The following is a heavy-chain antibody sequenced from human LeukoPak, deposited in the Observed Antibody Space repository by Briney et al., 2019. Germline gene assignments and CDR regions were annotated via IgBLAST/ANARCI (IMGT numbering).Heavy chain of an antibody. D-gene: IGHD3-3*01. CDR2: ISWDGGST. CDR3: AKDQGKNYDFWSGYYKSRFDP. CDR1: GSTFDDYA. Sequence: GGSLRLSCAASGSTFDDYAMHWVRQAPGKGLEWVSLISWDGGSTYYADSVKGRFTISRDNSKNSLYLQMNSLRAEDTALYYCAKDQGKNYDFWSGYYKSRFDPWGQGTLVTVSS. J-gene: IGHJ5*02. V-gene: IGHV3-43D*03.